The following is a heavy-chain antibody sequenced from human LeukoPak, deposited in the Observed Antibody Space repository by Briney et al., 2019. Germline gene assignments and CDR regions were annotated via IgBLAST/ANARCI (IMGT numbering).Heavy chain of an antibody. CDR1: GFTFSDYA. J-gene: IGHJ4*02. Sequence: PGGSLRLSCAASGFTFSDYAMSWVRQAPGKGLEWVSSISSSSSYIYYADSVKGRFTISRDNAKNSLYLQMNSLRAEDTAVYYCARGISRSSSTYWGQGTLVTVSS. CDR3: ARGISRSSSTY. D-gene: IGHD6-13*01. CDR2: ISSSSSYI. V-gene: IGHV3-21*01.